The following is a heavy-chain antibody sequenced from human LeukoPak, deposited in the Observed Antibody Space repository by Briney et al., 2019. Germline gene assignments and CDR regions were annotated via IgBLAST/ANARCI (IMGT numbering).Heavy chain of an antibody. CDR1: GGTFSSYA. V-gene: IGHV1-69*13. D-gene: IGHD3-22*01. CDR3: ASRQDYYDSSGYYSPLFDY. Sequence: SVKVSCKASGGTFSSYAISWVRQAPGQGLEWMGGIIPIFGTANYAQKFQGRATITADESTSTAYMELSNLRSEDTAVYYCASRQDYYDSSGYYSPLFDYWGQGTLVTVSS. J-gene: IGHJ4*02. CDR2: IIPIFGTA.